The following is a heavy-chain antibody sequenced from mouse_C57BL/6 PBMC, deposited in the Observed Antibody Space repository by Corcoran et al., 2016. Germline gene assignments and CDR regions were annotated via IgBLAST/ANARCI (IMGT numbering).Heavy chain of an antibody. CDR2: IYPGDGDT. J-gene: IGHJ1*03. CDR3: ARYYSNYWYFDV. Sequence: QVQLQQSGAELVKPGASVKISCKASGYAFSSYWMNWVKQRPGKGLEWIGQIYPGDGDTNYNGKFKGKATLTADKSSSTAYMHRSSLTSEDSSVYFCARYYSNYWYFDVWGTGTTVTVSS. V-gene: IGHV1-80*01. D-gene: IGHD2-5*01. CDR1: GYAFSSYW.